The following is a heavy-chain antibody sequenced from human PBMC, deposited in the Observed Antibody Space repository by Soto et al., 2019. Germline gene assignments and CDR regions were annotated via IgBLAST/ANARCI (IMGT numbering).Heavy chain of an antibody. CDR3: ARGPGGESAGWLDP. CDR1: GFTASSSH. J-gene: IGHJ5*02. CDR2: IYTDGNT. Sequence: GGSLRLSCAASGFTASSSHMSWVRQAPGKGLEWVSVIYTDGNTFYADSVKGRFTMSRDNSKNRLWLQMNSLRTEDTAVYYCARGPGGESAGWLDPWGQGTLVTVSS. V-gene: IGHV3-66*01. D-gene: IGHD3-16*01.